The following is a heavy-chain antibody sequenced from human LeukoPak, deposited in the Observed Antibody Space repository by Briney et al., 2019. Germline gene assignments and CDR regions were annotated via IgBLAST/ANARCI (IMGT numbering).Heavy chain of an antibody. V-gene: IGHV3-74*01. CDR3: ARAASCGGDCSSSYFQP. J-gene: IGHJ1*01. Sequence: GGSLRLSLAASGFTFSSYWMHWVRQVPGKGLVWVSRINSDGSSTTYADSVKGRFAISRDNSKNTVYLQMNSLSAEDTAVYYCARAASCGGDCSSSYFQPCGQGTLVTVSS. D-gene: IGHD2-21*02. CDR2: INSDGSST. CDR1: GFTFSSYW.